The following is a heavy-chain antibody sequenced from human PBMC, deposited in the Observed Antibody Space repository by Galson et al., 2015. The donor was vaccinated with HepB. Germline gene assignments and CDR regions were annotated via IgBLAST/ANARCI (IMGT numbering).Heavy chain of an antibody. D-gene: IGHD2-2*02. CDR2: IYYSGST. CDR1: GGSISSYY. CDR3: ARDHPRYCSSTSCYRGFYGMDV. V-gene: IGHV4-59*01. J-gene: IGHJ6*02. Sequence: SETLSLTCTVSGGSISSYYWSWIRQPPGKGLEWIGYIYYSGSTNYNPSLKSRVAISVDTSKNQFSLKLSSVTAADTAVYYCARDHPRYCSSTSCYRGFYGMDVWGQGTTVTVSS.